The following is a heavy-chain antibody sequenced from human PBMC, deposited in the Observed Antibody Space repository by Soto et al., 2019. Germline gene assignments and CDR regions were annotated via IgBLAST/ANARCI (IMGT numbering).Heavy chain of an antibody. CDR2: ISAYNGNT. D-gene: IGHD3-9*01. V-gene: IGHV1-18*01. J-gene: IGHJ4*02. CDR1: RYTFTSYG. CDR3: ARDPLLRY. Sequence: ASAELCCKARRYTFTSYGIRWVRQAPGQGLEWMGWISAYNGNTNYAQKLQGRVTMTTDTSTSTAYMELRSLRSDDTAVYYCARDPLLRYWGQGTLVTVSS.